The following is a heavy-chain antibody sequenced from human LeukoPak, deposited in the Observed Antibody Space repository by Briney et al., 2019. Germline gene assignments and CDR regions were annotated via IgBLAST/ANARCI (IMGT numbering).Heavy chain of an antibody. CDR1: GGSISSSSYS. V-gene: IGHV4-39*01. Sequence: SETLSLTCTVSGGSISSSSYSWGWIRQPPGKGLEWIGNISFSGSTSYNPSLKSRVTISVDTSKNQFSLKLSSVTAADTAVYYCASFGSSWYGFDYWGQGTLVTVSS. CDR2: ISFSGST. J-gene: IGHJ4*02. D-gene: IGHD6-13*01. CDR3: ASFGSSWYGFDY.